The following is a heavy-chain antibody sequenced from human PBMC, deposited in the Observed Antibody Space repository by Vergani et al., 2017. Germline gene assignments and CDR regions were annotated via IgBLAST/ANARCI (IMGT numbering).Heavy chain of an antibody. CDR3: VRARCSGPCFMSNWFDS. V-gene: IGHV3-74*01. CDR2: IKSDGRIT. J-gene: IGHJ5*01. CDR1: GFSFSGCW. Sequence: EVQLVESGGGLIHPGGSLRLSCEGSGFSFSGCWMHWVRQSPEKGLVWVSRIKSDGRITNYADSVKGRFTISRDNAKNTLYLEMNSLRGDDTAIYYCVRARCSGPCFMSNWFDSWGQGTLVTVSS. D-gene: IGHD5-12*01.